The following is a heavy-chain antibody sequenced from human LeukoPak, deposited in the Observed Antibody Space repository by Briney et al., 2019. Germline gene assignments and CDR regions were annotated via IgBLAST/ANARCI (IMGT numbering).Heavy chain of an antibody. J-gene: IGHJ4*02. D-gene: IGHD3-10*01. V-gene: IGHV4-59*01. CDR1: GDSISSYY. CDR2: IYYTGSS. CDR3: ARGLTMFDY. Sequence: SETLSITCTVTGDSISSYYWSWIRQPPGKGLEWIGYIYYTGSSNYNPSLKSRVTISIDTSKNHFSLRLSSVTAADTAVYYCARGLTMFDYWGQGSLVTVSS.